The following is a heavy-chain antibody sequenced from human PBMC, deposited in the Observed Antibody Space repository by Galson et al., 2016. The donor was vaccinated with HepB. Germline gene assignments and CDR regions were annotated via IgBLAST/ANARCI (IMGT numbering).Heavy chain of an antibody. V-gene: IGHV1-24*01. CDR2: FDPDNGES. CDR3: AAGRDSDF. CDR1: GYTLIELS. D-gene: IGHD1-26*01. J-gene: IGHJ4*02. Sequence: SVKVSCKVSGYTLIELSVHWVRQAPGKGLEWMGGFDPDNGESIYAQKFQDRVIMTEDASTETAYMELSSLRFDDTAVYYCAAGRDSDFWGQGTLVTVSA.